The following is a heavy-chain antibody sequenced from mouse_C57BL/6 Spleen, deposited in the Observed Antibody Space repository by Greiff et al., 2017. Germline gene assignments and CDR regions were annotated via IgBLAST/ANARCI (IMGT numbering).Heavy chain of an antibody. V-gene: IGHV1-15*01. D-gene: IGHD2-5*01. CDR1: GYTFTDYE. J-gene: IGHJ3*01. CDR2: IDPETGGT. Sequence: QVQLKESGAELVRPGASVTLSCKASGYTFTDYEMHWVKQTPVHGLEWIGAIDPETGGTAYNQKFKGKAILTADKSSSTAYMELRSLTSEDSAVYYCTRGVYSNFAYWGQGPLVTVSA. CDR3: TRGVYSNFAY.